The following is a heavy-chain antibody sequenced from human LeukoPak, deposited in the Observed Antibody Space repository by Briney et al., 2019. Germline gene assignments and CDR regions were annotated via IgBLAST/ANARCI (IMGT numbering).Heavy chain of an antibody. J-gene: IGHJ1*01. Sequence: ASVKVSCKASGYTFTSYDINWVRQATGQGLEWMGWMNPNSGNTGYAQKFQGRVTMTRNTSISTAYMELSSLRSEDTAVYYCARYEPLLRYFQHWGQGTLVTVSS. V-gene: IGHV1-8*01. CDR1: GYTFTSYD. CDR3: ARYEPLLRYFQH. D-gene: IGHD3-16*01. CDR2: MNPNSGNT.